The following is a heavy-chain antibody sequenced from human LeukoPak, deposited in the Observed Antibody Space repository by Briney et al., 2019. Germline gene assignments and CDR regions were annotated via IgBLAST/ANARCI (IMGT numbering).Heavy chain of an antibody. CDR1: GLTVSSNY. Sequence: PGGSLRLSCAASGLTVSSNYMNWVRQAPGKGLEWVSALYIGGNTYYADSVKGRFTISRDNSKNTLYLQMNSLRAEDTAVYYCARASGNRGWWLLEIAYYYYGMDVWGQGTTVTVSS. J-gene: IGHJ6*02. CDR3: ARASGNRGWWLLEIAYYYYGMDV. CDR2: LYIGGNT. D-gene: IGHD2-21*02. V-gene: IGHV3-53*01.